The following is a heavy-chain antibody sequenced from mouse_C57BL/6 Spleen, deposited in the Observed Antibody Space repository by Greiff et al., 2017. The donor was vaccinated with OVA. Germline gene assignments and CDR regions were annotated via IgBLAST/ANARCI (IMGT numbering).Heavy chain of an antibody. D-gene: IGHD1-1*01. CDR1: GFTFSDYY. CDR2: INSDGSST. V-gene: IGHV5-16*01. Sequence: EVKLMESEGGLVQPGSSMKLSCTASGFTFSDYYMAWVRQVPEKGLEWVANINSDGSSTYYLDSLKSRFIISRDNAKNILYLQMSSLKSEDTATYYCARDYYGSGCFDYWGQGTTLTVSS. CDR3: ARDYYGSGCFDY. J-gene: IGHJ2*01.